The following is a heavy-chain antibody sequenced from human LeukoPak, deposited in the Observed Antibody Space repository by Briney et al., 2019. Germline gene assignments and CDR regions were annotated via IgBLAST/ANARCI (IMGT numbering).Heavy chain of an antibody. CDR1: GFTFSSYE. V-gene: IGHV3-48*03. D-gene: IGHD3-3*01. CDR3: ARSYDFWSGEFDY. J-gene: IGHJ4*02. CDR2: ISSSGSTI. Sequence: GGSLRLSCAASGFTFSSYEMNWVRQAPGKGLEWVSYISSSGSTIYYADSVKGRFTISRDNAKNSLYLQMNSLRAEDTAVYYCARSYDFWSGEFDYWGQGTLVTVSS.